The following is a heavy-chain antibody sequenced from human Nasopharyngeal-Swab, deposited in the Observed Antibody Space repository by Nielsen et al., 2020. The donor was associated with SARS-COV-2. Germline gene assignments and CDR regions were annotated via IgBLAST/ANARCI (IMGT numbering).Heavy chain of an antibody. CDR3: ARDGYSSSWTQGPHFDY. D-gene: IGHD6-13*01. Sequence: GGSLRLSCAASGFTFSDYYMSWIRQAPGKGLEWVSYISSSGSTIYYADSVKGRFTISRDNAKNSPYLQMNSLRAEDTAVYYCARDGYSSSWTQGPHFDYWGQGTLVTVSS. V-gene: IGHV3-11*01. J-gene: IGHJ4*02. CDR2: ISSSGSTI. CDR1: GFTFSDYY.